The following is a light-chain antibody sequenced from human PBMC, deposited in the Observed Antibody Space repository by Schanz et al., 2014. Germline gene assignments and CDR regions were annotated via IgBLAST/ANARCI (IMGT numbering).Light chain of an antibody. CDR2: EGS. J-gene: IGLJ1*01. Sequence: QSALTQPASVSGSPGQSITISCTGTSSDVGSYDLVSWYQQHPGKAPKLMIYEGSKRPSWVSNRFSGSKSGNTASLTISGLQAEDEADYYCCSYASSGTHVFGTGTKLTVL. V-gene: IGLV2-14*02. CDR3: CSYASSGTHV. CDR1: SSDVGSYDL.